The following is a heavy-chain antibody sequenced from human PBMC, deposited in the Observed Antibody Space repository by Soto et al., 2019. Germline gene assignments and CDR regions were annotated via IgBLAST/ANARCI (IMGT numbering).Heavy chain of an antibody. CDR1: GVTFSSYA. J-gene: IGHJ6*02. D-gene: IGHD5-18*01. CDR3: ARDPGFGFGYSYAFAMDV. V-gene: IGHV1-69*05. CDR2: FIPIFGTA. Sequence: ASVKVSCKASGVTFSSYAISWVRQAPGQGLEWMGGFIPIFGTANYAQKVQDRIKMTTDTSTSTTYLELRSLRSDDTAVYFCARDPGFGFGYSYAFAMDVWGQGTTVTVSS.